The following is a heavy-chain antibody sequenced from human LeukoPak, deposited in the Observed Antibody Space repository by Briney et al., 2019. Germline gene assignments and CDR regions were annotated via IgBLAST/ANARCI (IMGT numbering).Heavy chain of an antibody. CDR3: AREVGIHNYYGSGRTLDY. J-gene: IGHJ4*02. D-gene: IGHD3-10*01. V-gene: IGHV4-39*02. Sequence: SETLSLTCTVSGGSISSSSYYWGWIRQPPGKGLEWIGGIYYSGSTYYNPSLESRVTISVDTSKNQFSLKLSSVTAADTAVYYCAREVGIHNYYGSGRTLDYWGQGILVTVSS. CDR2: IYYSGST. CDR1: GGSISSSSYY.